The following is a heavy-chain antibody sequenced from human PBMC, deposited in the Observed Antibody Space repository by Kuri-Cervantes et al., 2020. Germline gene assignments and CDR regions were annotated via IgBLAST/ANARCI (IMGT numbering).Heavy chain of an antibody. V-gene: IGHV3-48*01. D-gene: IGHD6-19*01. CDR1: GFTFSSYS. CDR3: ASITGWYAY. CDR2: ISSSSSTI. Sequence: LSLTCAASGFTFSSYSMNWVRQAPGKGLEWVSYISSSSSTIYYADSVKGRFTISRDNAKNSLYLQMNSLRAEDTAVYYCASITGWYAYWGQGTLVTVSS. J-gene: IGHJ4*02.